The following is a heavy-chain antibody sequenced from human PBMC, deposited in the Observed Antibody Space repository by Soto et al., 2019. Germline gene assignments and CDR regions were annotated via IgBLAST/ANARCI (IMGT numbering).Heavy chain of an antibody. CDR1: GFTFSDYY. CDR2: ISSSSTYT. J-gene: IGHJ6*02. V-gene: IGHV3-11*05. CDR3: AKDLRAAFYYYYYGMDV. D-gene: IGHD2-15*01. Sequence: GGSLRLSCAASGFTFSDYYMSWIRQAPGKXLEWVSYISSSSTYTYYADSVKGRFTISRDNSKNTLYLQMNSLRAEDTAVYYCAKDLRAAFYYYYYGMDVWGQGTTVTVCS.